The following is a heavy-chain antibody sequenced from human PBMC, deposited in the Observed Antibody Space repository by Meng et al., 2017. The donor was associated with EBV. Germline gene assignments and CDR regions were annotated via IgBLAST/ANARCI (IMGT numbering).Heavy chain of an antibody. CDR1: GGILRSFA. CDR2: IIPAGGNT. D-gene: IGHD1/OR15-1a*01. CDR3: VRELVGGTFDY. Sequence: QGQLVQSGAEVKQPGSSVKVACKTSGGILRSFAISWVRQAPGQGLEWMGIIIPAGGNTNYAQKFRGRFTMTRDTSTSTVYMDLSILTSEDTAVYYCVRELVGGTFDYWGQGTLVTVSS. V-gene: IGHV1-69*09. J-gene: IGHJ4*02.